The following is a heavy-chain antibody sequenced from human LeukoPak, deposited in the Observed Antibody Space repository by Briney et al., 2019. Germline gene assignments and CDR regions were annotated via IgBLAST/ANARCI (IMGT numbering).Heavy chain of an antibody. CDR2: IFRGGNT. CDR1: GFTVSSSF. J-gene: IGHJ4*02. CDR3: AKDLTGYYSMPGY. D-gene: IGHD3-9*01. Sequence: GGSLRLSCASSGFTVSSSFMTWVRQAPGKGLEWVSVIFRGGNTYYADSVKGRFTIPRDNSKNTLYLQMNSLRAEDTAVYYCAKDLTGYYSMPGYWGQGTLVTVSS. V-gene: IGHV3-53*01.